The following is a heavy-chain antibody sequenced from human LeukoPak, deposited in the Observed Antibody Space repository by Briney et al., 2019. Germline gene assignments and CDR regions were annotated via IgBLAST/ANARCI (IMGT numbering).Heavy chain of an antibody. CDR1: GFTFSSYA. CDR3: AKPVIRYFGWSAITTVMGMDV. V-gene: IGHV3-23*01. CDR2: ISGSGGST. D-gene: IGHD3-9*01. J-gene: IGHJ6*02. Sequence: GGSLRLSCAASGFTFSSYAMSWVRQAPGKGLEWVSAISGSGGSTYYADSVKGRFTISRDNSKNTLYLQMNSLRAEDTAVYYCAKPVIRYFGWSAITTVMGMDVWGQGTTVTVSS.